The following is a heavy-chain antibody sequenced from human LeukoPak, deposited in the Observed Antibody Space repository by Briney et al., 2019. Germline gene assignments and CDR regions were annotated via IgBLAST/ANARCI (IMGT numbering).Heavy chain of an antibody. CDR2: ISYDGSNK. CDR3: AKDPGYCSGGSCYSGAPLPDY. D-gene: IGHD2-15*01. V-gene: IGHV3-30-3*01. CDR1: GFTFRSYA. Sequence: GGSLRLSCAASGFTFRSYAMHWVRQAPGKGLGWVAIISYDGSNKYYADSVKGRFTISRDNSKNTLYLQMNSLRAEDTAVYYCAKDPGYCSGGSCYSGAPLPDYWGQGTLVTVSS. J-gene: IGHJ4*02.